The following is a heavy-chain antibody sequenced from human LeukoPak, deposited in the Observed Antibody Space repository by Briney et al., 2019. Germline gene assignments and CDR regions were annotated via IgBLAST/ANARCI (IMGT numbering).Heavy chain of an antibody. D-gene: IGHD2-15*01. Sequence: RGASLKISCKGSGYSFTNYWSAWSRQMPGEGLEGMGIMYPGDSDTRYSPSFQGQVTISADKSISTAYLQWSSLKASDTAMYYCARRYCSGGTCYGGGAFDIWGQGTMVTVSS. CDR1: GYSFTNYW. J-gene: IGHJ3*02. CDR2: MYPGDSDT. V-gene: IGHV5-51*01. CDR3: ARRYCSGGTCYGGGAFDI.